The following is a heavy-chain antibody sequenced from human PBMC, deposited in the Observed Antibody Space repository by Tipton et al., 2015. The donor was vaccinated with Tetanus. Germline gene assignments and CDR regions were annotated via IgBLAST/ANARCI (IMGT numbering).Heavy chain of an antibody. Sequence: QSGAEVKKPGASVKVSCKASGYTLTSYHMHWVRQAPGQGLEWMGIINPIGGSTSYAQKFQGRITMTGDTSTSTVYMDLNSLRSEDTAVYYCARVQEQRIYYYGMDVWGQGITVTVSS. CDR2: INPIGGST. J-gene: IGHJ6*02. D-gene: IGHD6-25*01. CDR3: ARVQEQRIYYYGMDV. CDR1: GYTLTSYH. V-gene: IGHV1-46*01.